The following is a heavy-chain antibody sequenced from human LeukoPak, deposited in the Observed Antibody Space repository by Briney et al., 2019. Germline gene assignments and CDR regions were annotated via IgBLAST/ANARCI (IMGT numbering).Heavy chain of an antibody. J-gene: IGHJ4*02. CDR3: ARVPTRVDTAMVNPKEKETIDY. CDR2: INHSGST. V-gene: IGHV4-34*01. D-gene: IGHD5-18*01. CDR1: GGSFSGYY. Sequence: PSETLSLTCAVYGGSFSGYYWSWIRQPPGEGLEWIGEINHSGSTNYDPSLKSRVTISVDTSKNQFSLKLSSVTAADTAVYYCARVPTRVDTAMVNPKEKETIDYWGQGTLVTVSS.